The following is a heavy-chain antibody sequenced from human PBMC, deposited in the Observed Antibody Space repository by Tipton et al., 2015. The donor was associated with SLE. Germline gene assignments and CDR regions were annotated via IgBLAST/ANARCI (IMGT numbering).Heavy chain of an antibody. V-gene: IGHV4-39*07. Sequence: TLSLTCTVSGGSISSSSYYWGWIRQPPGKGLEWIGSIYYSGSTYYNPSLTSRVTISVDTSKNQFSLKLSSVTAADTAVYYCARGAITPIPFDPWGQGTLVTVSS. CDR3: ARGAITPIPFDP. D-gene: IGHD2-15*01. CDR1: GGSISSSSYY. CDR2: IYYSGST. J-gene: IGHJ5*02.